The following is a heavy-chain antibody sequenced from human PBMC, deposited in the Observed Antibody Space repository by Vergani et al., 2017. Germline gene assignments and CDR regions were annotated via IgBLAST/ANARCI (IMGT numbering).Heavy chain of an antibody. CDR2: IIPILGIE. V-gene: IGHV1-69*08. CDR1: GGTFSSYT. J-gene: IGHJ4*02. Sequence: QVQLVQSGAEVKKPGSSVKVSCKASGGTFSSYTISWVRQAPGQGLEWMGRIIPILGIENYAQKFQGRVTITADKSTSTAYMELSSLRSEDTAVYYCARDPPTCITMVRGVPMEDYWGQGTLVTVSS. D-gene: IGHD3-10*01. CDR3: ARDPPTCITMVRGVPMEDY.